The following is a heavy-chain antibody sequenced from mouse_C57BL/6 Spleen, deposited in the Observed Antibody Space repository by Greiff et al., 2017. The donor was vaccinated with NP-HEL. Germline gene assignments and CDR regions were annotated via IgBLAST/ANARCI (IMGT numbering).Heavy chain of an antibody. CDR3: TRDETGYYAMDY. CDR1: GYTFTDYE. Sequence: QVQLKESGAELVRPGASVTLSCKASGYTFTDYEMHWVKQTPVHGLEWIGAIDPETGGTAYNQKFKGKAILTADKSSSTAYMELRSLTSEDSAVYYCTRDETGYYAMDYWGQGTSVTVSS. J-gene: IGHJ4*01. V-gene: IGHV1-15*01. CDR2: IDPETGGT.